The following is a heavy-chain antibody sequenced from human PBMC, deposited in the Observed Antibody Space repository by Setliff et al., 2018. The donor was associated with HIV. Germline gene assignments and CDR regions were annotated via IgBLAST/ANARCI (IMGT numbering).Heavy chain of an antibody. V-gene: IGHV2-5*08. J-gene: IGHJ4*02. D-gene: IGHD3-22*01. CDR2: IYWNDDK. CDR3: AHRLSYYDTSGYYSYYFDY. Sequence: SGPTLVNPTQTLTLTCTLSGFSVSTSGMCVSWIRQPPGKALEWLALIYWNDDKRYSPSLKSRLTITKDTSKNQVVLTMTNMDPVDTATYYCAHRLSYYDTSGYYSYYFDYWGQGTLVTVSS. CDR1: GFSVSTSGMC.